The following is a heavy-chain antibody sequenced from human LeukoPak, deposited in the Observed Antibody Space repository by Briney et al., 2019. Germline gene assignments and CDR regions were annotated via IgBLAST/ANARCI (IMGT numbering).Heavy chain of an antibody. V-gene: IGHV1-2*02. CDR2: INTISGGT. CDR3: ARGRDVAGTVAY. CDR1: GYTFTDYY. D-gene: IGHD6-19*01. Sequence: GASVEVSCKASGYTFTDYYMHWVRQASGQGLEWMGWINTISGGTNYAQKFQGRVTMTRDTSNSTAYMELSRLTSDDTAVYYCARGRDVAGTVAYWGQGTLVTVSS. J-gene: IGHJ4*02.